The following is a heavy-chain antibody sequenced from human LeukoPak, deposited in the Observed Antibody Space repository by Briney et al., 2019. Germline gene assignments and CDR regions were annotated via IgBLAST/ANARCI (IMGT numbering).Heavy chain of an antibody. D-gene: IGHD5-12*01. V-gene: IGHV3-30*18. Sequence: GGSLRLSCAASGFTFSSYGMHWVRQAPGKGQEWVAVISYDGSNKHYADSVKGRFTISRDNSKNTLYLQMNSLRAEDTAVYYCAKEMKPWMHFDYWGQGTLVTVSS. CDR2: ISYDGSNK. CDR3: AKEMKPWMHFDY. J-gene: IGHJ4*02. CDR1: GFTFSSYG.